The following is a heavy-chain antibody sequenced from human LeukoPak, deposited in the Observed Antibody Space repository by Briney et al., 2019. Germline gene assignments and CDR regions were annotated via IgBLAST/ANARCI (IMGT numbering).Heavy chain of an antibody. CDR3: ARGEAVAGSAFDY. CDR2: IIPILGIA. J-gene: IGHJ4*02. Sequence: ASVKVSFTASGGTFSSYAISWVRQAPGQGLEWMGRIIPILGIANYAQKFQGRVTITADKSTSTAYMELSSLRSGDTAVYYCARGEAVAGSAFDYWGQGTLVTVSS. CDR1: GGTFSSYA. V-gene: IGHV1-69*04. D-gene: IGHD6-19*01.